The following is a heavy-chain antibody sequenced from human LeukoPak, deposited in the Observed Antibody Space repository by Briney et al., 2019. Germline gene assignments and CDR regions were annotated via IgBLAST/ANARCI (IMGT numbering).Heavy chain of an antibody. CDR2: IYYSGTT. Sequence: SETLSLTCTVSGGSISSGDYYWRWIRQPPGKGLEWIGYIYYSGTTNYNPSLKSRVTISIDTSKNQFSLNLSSVTAADTAVYYCARHPSAAAKLLFDYWGQGTLVTVSS. J-gene: IGHJ4*02. CDR3: ARHPSAAAKLLFDY. D-gene: IGHD6-13*01. CDR1: GGSISSGDYY. V-gene: IGHV4-30-4*01.